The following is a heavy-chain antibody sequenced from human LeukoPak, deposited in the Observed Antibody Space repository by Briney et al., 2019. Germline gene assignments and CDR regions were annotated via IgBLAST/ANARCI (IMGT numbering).Heavy chain of an antibody. V-gene: IGHV3-23*01. Sequence: GGSLRLSCTVSGFTVNSNYKSWFRQAPGKGLEWVLIISGSGSSTFYADSVKGRVTISRDTSKNTLYLQLNTLRAEDTAVYFCAKLRKPMALLDAFDMWGQGTMVTVSS. CDR2: ISGSGSST. CDR1: GFTVNSNY. D-gene: IGHD1-14*01. CDR3: AKLRKPMALLDAFDM. J-gene: IGHJ3*02.